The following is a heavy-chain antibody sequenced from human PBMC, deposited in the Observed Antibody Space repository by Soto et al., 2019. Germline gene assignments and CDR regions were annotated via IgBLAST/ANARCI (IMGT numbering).Heavy chain of an antibody. CDR3: AAGGYYDSSGDRLDY. D-gene: IGHD3-22*01. CDR2: IVVGSGNT. V-gene: IGHV1-58*01. CDR1: GFTFTSSA. Sequence: QMQLVQSGPEVKKPGTSVKVSCKASGFTFTSSAVQWVRQARGQRLEWIGWIVVGSGNTNYAQKFQERVTITRDMSTSTAYMELSRLRSEDTAVYYCAAGGYYDSSGDRLDYWGQGTLVTVSS. J-gene: IGHJ4*02.